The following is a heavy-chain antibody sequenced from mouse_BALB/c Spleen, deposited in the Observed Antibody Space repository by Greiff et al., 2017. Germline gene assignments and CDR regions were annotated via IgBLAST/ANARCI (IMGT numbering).Heavy chain of an antibody. D-gene: IGHD2-3*01. CDR2: IDPENGDT. J-gene: IGHJ3*01. CDR1: GFTITDYY. CDR3: NVYDWFAY. Sequence: EVQLQQSGAELVRSGASVKLSCTASGFTITDYYMHWVKQRPAQGLEWIGWIDPENGDTEYAPKFQGKATMTADTSSNTAYLQLSSLTSEDTAVYYGNVYDWFAYWGQGTRVTVSA. V-gene: IGHV14-4*02.